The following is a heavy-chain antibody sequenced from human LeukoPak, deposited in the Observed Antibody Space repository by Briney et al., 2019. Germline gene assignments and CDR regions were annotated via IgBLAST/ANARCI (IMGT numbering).Heavy chain of an antibody. D-gene: IGHD6-19*01. CDR1: GFTFSNAW. J-gene: IGHJ4*02. CDR3: ARAASGWYGNDY. CDR2: IYTSGST. Sequence: GSLRLSCAASGFTFSNAWMSWVRQAPGKGLEWVGRIYTSGSTNYNPSLKSRFTMSVDTSKNQFSLKLSSVTAADTAVYYCARAASGWYGNDYWGQGTWSPSPQ. V-gene: IGHV4-59*10.